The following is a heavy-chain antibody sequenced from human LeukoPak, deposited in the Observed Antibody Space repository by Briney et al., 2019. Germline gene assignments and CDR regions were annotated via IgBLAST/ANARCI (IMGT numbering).Heavy chain of an antibody. CDR2: ITGSSTWT. CDR3: ARELVSLGTGYFDL. D-gene: IGHD7-27*01. Sequence: PGGCLRLSCEASGFTFRTYGMTWVRQAPRKGLEWVSGITGSSTWTYYADSVRGRFTISRDNSKNTLHLQMNNLTADDTAIYYCARELVSLGTGYFDLWGRGTLVTVSS. CDR1: GFTFRTYG. J-gene: IGHJ2*01. V-gene: IGHV3-23*01.